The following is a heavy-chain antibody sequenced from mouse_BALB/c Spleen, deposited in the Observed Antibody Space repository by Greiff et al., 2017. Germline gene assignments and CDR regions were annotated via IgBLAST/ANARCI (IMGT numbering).Heavy chain of an antibody. CDR3: ARDYYGSSYGGVWFAY. D-gene: IGHD1-1*01. CDR2: ISSGGGNT. J-gene: IGHJ3*01. CDR1: GFTFSSYT. Sequence: EVQLVESGGGLVKPGGSLKLSCAASGFTFSSYTMSWVRQTPEKRLEWVATISSGGGNTYYPDSVKGRFTISRDNAKNNLYLQMSSLKSEDTAMYYCARDYYGSSYGGVWFAYWGQGTLVTVSA. V-gene: IGHV5-6-4*01.